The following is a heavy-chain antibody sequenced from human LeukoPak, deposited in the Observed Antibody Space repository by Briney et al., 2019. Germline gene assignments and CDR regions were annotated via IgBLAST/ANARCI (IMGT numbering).Heavy chain of an antibody. D-gene: IGHD6-13*01. CDR2: ISWNSGSI. CDR3: AKDMYSSSWYWFDP. J-gene: IGHJ5*02. Sequence: GRSLRLSCAASGFTFDDYAMHWVRQAPGKGLEWVSGISWNSGSIGYADSVKGRFTISRDNAKNSLYLQMNSLRAEGTALYYCAKDMYSSSWYWFDPWGQGTLVTVSS. V-gene: IGHV3-9*01. CDR1: GFTFDDYA.